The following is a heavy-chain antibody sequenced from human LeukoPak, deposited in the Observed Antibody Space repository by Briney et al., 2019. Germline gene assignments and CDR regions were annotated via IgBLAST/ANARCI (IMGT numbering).Heavy chain of an antibody. Sequence: GSETVSCKASRYTLTRYVIIWVRQAAGQEGKGMGWINAYNGNTNSAQKLQGRVTMTTDTSTSTDYMELRSQRSDDSAVYYCARDFYDSSGYYYEADYWGQGTLVTVSS. CDR1: RYTLTRYV. V-gene: IGHV1-18*01. D-gene: IGHD3-22*01. J-gene: IGHJ4*02. CDR3: ARDFYDSSGYYYEADY. CDR2: INAYNGNT.